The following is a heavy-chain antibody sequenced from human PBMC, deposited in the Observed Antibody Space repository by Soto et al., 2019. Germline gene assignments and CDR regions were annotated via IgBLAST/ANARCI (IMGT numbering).Heavy chain of an antibody. J-gene: IGHJ6*02. Sequence: GGSLRLSCAASGFTFSSYSMNWVRQAPGKGLEWVSAISGSGGSTYYADSVKGRFTISRDNSKNTLYLQMNSLRAEDTAVYYCAKDRPRYCSSTSCYGRYGMDVWGQGTTVTVSS. CDR3: AKDRPRYCSSTSCYGRYGMDV. D-gene: IGHD2-2*01. CDR1: GFTFSSYS. V-gene: IGHV3-23*01. CDR2: ISGSGGST.